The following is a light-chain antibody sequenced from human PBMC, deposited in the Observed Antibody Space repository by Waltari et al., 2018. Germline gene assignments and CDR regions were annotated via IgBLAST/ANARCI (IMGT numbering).Light chain of an antibody. V-gene: IGKV2-30*01. CDR2: KGS. Sequence: VESDGIRYVNLCQQRPVEAPRRLIYKGSNRDSGVPDRCSGSGSGTDFTLKISRVEAEDVGVYYCMQATHWPPWTFGQGTKVELK. CDR1: VESDGIRY. J-gene: IGKJ1*01. CDR3: MQATHWPPWT.